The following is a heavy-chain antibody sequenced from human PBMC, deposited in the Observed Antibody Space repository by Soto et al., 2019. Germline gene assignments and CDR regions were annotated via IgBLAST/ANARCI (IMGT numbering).Heavy chain of an antibody. CDR2: IYYSGST. V-gene: IGHV4-31*03. D-gene: IGHD6-19*01. CDR1: GGSISSGGYY. CDR3: ARMYSSGWYGDY. Sequence: SETLSLTCTVSGGSISSGGYYWSWIRQHPGKGLEWIGYIYYSGSTYYNPSLKSRVTISVDTSKNQFPLKLSSVTAADTAVYYCARMYSSGWYGDYWGQGTLVTVSS. J-gene: IGHJ4*02.